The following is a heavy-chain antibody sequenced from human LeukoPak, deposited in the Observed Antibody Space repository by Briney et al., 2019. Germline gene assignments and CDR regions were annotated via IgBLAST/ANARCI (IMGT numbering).Heavy chain of an antibody. CDR2: IYYSGST. V-gene: IGHV4-59*01. D-gene: IGHD6-13*01. CDR3: ARGFYSSSWGPVGY. Sequence: PSETLSLTCTVSGASFSGYFWSWIRQPPGKGLEWIGYIYYSGSTNYNPSLKSRVTISVDTSKSQFSLKLSSVTAADTAVYYCARGFYSSSWGPVGYWGQGTLVTVSS. J-gene: IGHJ4*02. CDR1: GASFSGYF.